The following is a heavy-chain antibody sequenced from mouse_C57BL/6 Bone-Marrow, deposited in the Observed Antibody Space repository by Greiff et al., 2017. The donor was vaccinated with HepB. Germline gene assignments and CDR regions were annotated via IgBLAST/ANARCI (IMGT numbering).Heavy chain of an antibody. J-gene: IGHJ4*01. CDR2: IYPGDGDT. V-gene: IGHV1-82*01. CDR3: ARLGRSAYYAMDY. Sequence: VQLQQSGPELVKPGASVKISCTASGYAFSSSWMNWVKQRPGKGLEWIGRIYPGDGDTNYNGKFKGKATLTADKSSSTAYMQLSSLTSEDSAVYFCARLGRSAYYAMDYWGQGTSVTVSS. CDR1: GYAFSSSW. D-gene: IGHD1-1*01.